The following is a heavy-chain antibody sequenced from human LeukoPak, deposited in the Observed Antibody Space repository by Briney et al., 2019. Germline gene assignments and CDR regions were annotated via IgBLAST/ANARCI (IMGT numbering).Heavy chain of an antibody. D-gene: IGHD3-22*01. CDR2: INTDGSSI. Sequence: GGSLRLSCAASEFTFSNYWMHWVRQAPGKGLVWVSRINTDGSSIRYADSVKGRFTISRDNAKNTLYLQMNSLRVEDTAVYYCARDSSGADYYDCSAFDYWGQGILVTVSS. CDR3: ARDSSGADYYDCSAFDY. CDR1: EFTFSNYW. V-gene: IGHV3-74*01. J-gene: IGHJ4*02.